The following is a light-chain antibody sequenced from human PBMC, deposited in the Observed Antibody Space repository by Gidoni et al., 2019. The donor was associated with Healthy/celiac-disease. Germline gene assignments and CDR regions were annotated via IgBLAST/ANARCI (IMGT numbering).Light chain of an antibody. V-gene: IGKV3-20*01. J-gene: IGKJ2*01. CDR1: QSVRSSY. Sequence: IVLPPSPGTLSLSPGERATLPGRASQSVRSSYLAWYQQKPGQAPRLLIYGASSRATGIPDRFSGSGSGTDFTLTISRLEPEDFAVYYCQQYGSTSYTFGQGTKLEIK. CDR3: QQYGSTSYT. CDR2: GAS.